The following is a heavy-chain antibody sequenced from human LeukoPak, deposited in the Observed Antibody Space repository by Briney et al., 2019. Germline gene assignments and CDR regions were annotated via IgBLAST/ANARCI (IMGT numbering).Heavy chain of an antibody. CDR3: AKYRSSGWYFDY. V-gene: IGHV3-30*02. CDR2: IRYDGSNK. CDR1: GFTFSSYG. D-gene: IGHD6-19*01. J-gene: IGHJ4*02. Sequence: PGGSLRLSCAASGFTFSSYGMHWVRQAPGKGLEWVAFIRYDGSNKYYADSVKGRFTISRDNSKNTLYLQMNSLRVEDTAVYYCAKYRSSGWYFDYCGQGTLVTVSS.